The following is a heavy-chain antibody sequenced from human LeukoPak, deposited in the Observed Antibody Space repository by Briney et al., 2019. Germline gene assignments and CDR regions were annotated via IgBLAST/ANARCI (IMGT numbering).Heavy chain of an antibody. CDR3: ARVHTGVIDYGDFNWFDP. D-gene: IGHD4-17*01. J-gene: IGHJ5*02. Sequence: SETLSLTCAVYGGSISSGDYYWSWIRQPPGKGLEWIGYIYYSGSTYYNPSLKSRVTISVDTSKNQFSLKLSSVTAADTAVYYCARVHTGVIDYGDFNWFDPWGQATLVTVSS. CDR2: IYYSGST. CDR1: GGSISSGDYY. V-gene: IGHV4-30-4*01.